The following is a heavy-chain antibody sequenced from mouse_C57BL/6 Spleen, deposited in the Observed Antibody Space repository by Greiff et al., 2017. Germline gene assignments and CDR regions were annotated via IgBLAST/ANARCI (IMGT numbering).Heavy chain of an antibody. CDR3: ARYYYGTRGFAY. J-gene: IGHJ3*01. D-gene: IGHD1-1*01. Sequence: QVHVKQSGAELVRPGTSVKVSCKASGYAFTNYFIEWVKQRPGQGLEWVGVINPGSGGTNYTEKFKGKATLTADKSSSTAYMQVSSLTSEDSAVYFCARYYYGTRGFAYWGQGTLVTVSA. V-gene: IGHV1-54*01. CDR1: GYAFTNYF. CDR2: INPGSGGT.